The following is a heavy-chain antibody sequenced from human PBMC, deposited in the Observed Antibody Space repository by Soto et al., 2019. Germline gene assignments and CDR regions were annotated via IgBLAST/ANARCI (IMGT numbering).Heavy chain of an antibody. CDR2: ISGSGGNK. CDR3: ARDRGGYCGGGSCYYLDS. J-gene: IGHJ4*02. D-gene: IGHD2-15*01. CDR1: GFSFSSYE. V-gene: IGHV3-48*03. Sequence: ESGGGLVQPGGSLRLSCAVSGFSFSSYEMNWVRQAPGKGLAWVSYISGSGGNKYYADSVKGRFTISRDNAKNSLYLQMNSLRAEDTAIYYCARDRGGYCGGGSCYYLDSWGQGTLVTVSS.